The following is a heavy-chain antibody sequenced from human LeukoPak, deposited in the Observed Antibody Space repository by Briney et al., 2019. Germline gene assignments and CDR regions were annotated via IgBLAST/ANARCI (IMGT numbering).Heavy chain of an antibody. J-gene: IGHJ3*02. CDR3: ARAVLKRWLHRNDAFDI. Sequence: SETLSLTCTVSGGSISSSSYYWGWIRQPPGKGLEWIGSIYYSGSTYYNPSLKSRVTISVDTSKNQFSLKLSSVTAADTAVYYCARAVLKRWLHRNDAFDIWGQGTMVTVSS. CDR2: IYYSGST. D-gene: IGHD5-24*01. CDR1: GGSISSSSYY. V-gene: IGHV4-39*07.